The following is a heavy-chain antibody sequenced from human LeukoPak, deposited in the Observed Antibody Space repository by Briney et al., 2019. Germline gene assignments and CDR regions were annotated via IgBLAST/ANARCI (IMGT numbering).Heavy chain of an antibody. J-gene: IGHJ5*02. V-gene: IGHV3-11*01. CDR1: GFTFSDYY. Sequence: GGSLRLSCAASGFTFSDYYMSWIRQAPGKGLEYISYISSSGDTKYSDSVKGRLTISRDNAENSVFLQMNSLRAEDTAVYYCARLDYKKIGSSTGWGWVDPWGRGTLVTVSS. CDR3: ARLDYKKIGSSTGWGWVDP. D-gene: IGHD3-16*01. CDR2: ISSSGDTK.